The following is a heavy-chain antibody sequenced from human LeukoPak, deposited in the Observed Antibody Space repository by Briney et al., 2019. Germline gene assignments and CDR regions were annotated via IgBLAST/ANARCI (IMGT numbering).Heavy chain of an antibody. CDR3: ARVKAYSSSWYMIEYYFDY. J-gene: IGHJ4*02. CDR2: INPNSGGT. V-gene: IGHV1-2*02. D-gene: IGHD6-13*01. Sequence: ASVKVSCKASGYTFTGYYMHWVRQAPGQGLEWMGWINPNSGGTNYAQKFQGRVTMTRDTSISTAYMELSSLRSEDTAVYYCARVKAYSSSWYMIEYYFDYWGQGTLVTVSS. CDR1: GYTFTGYY.